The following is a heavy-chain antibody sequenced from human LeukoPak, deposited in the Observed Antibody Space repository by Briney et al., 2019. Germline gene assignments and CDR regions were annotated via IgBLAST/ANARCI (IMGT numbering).Heavy chain of an antibody. V-gene: IGHV3-30-3*01. CDR3: GAAYSGSSPFDY. Sequence: GGSLRLSCAATGFTFSSYAMHRFRQAPGKGLEWVAVISYDGSNKYYADSVKGRFTISRDNSKNTLYLQMNSLRAEDTAVYYCGAAYSGSSPFDYWGQGTLVTVSS. J-gene: IGHJ4*02. D-gene: IGHD1-26*01. CDR2: ISYDGSNK. CDR1: GFTFSSYA.